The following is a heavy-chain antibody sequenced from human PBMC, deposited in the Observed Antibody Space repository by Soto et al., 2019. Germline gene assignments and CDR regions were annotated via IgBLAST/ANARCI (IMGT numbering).Heavy chain of an antibody. CDR3: AKVGRDIVVVPAAIAGDYYYYMGV. V-gene: IGHV3-23*01. CDR2: ISGSGGST. D-gene: IGHD2-2*02. J-gene: IGHJ6*03. CDR1: GFTFSSYA. Sequence: GGSLRLSCAASGFTFSSYAMSWVRQAPGKGLEWVSAISGSGGSTYYADSVKGRFTISRDNSKTTLYLQMNSLRAEDTDVYYCAKVGRDIVVVPAAIAGDYYYYMGVWGKGTTVTVSS.